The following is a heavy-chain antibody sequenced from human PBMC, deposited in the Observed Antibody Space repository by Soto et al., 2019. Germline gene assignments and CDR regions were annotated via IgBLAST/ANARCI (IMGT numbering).Heavy chain of an antibody. V-gene: IGHV1-69*06. D-gene: IGHD3-22*01. CDR1: GGTFSSYA. CDR2: IIPIFGTA. Sequence: QVQLVQSGTEVKKPGSSVKVSCKASGGTFSSYAISWVRQAPGQGLEWMGGIIPIFGTANYAQKFQGRVTITADKSTSTAYMELSSLRSEDTAVYYCASWAIYYYDSSGYDYWGQGTLVTVSS. J-gene: IGHJ4*02. CDR3: ASWAIYYYDSSGYDY.